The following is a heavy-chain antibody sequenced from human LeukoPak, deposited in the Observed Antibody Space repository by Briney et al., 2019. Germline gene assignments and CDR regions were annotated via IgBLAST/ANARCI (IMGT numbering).Heavy chain of an antibody. V-gene: IGHV3-23*01. Sequence: GVSLRLSCAASGFTFSSYAMSWVRQAPGKGLEWVSAISGSGGSTYYADSVKGRFTTSRDNSKNTLYLQMNSLRAEDTAVYYCAKDQGYYGSGSPFDYWGQGTLVTVSS. CDR3: AKDQGYYGSGSPFDY. J-gene: IGHJ4*02. CDR2: ISGSGGST. D-gene: IGHD3-10*01. CDR1: GFTFSSYA.